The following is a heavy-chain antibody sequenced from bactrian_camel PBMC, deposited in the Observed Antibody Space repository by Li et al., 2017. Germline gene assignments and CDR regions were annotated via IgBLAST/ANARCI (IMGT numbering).Heavy chain of an antibody. Sequence: HVQLVESGGGAVQTGGSLRLTCTAVGLTFEGGNQGWYRETPGNEFELVSSIAPDGSRWYADSVQGRFTISRNVLPERLSLQMTRLKVEDTAMYYCAAGPDVGREKHLTADQVLSIRRNDFWGQGTQVTVS. CDR2: IAPDGSR. V-gene: IGHV3S55*01. CDR1: GLTFEGGN. D-gene: IGHD3*01. CDR3: AAGPDVGREKHLTADQVLSIRRNDF. J-gene: IGHJ4*01.